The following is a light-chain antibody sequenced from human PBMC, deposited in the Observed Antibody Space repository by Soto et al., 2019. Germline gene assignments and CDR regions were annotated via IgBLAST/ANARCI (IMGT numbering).Light chain of an antibody. V-gene: IGKV3D-11*02. CDR3: EQRSDRHPIA. J-gene: IGKJ5*01. CDR2: DAS. CDR1: QSISSW. Sequence: EIVLTQSPGTLSLSPGDRATLSCRASQSISSWLAWYQQKPGQAPRLLIYDASSMASGVPSRFSGSGSGTDFTLTISSLAPEDLAAYYCEQRSDRHPIAFGQGTRLEIK.